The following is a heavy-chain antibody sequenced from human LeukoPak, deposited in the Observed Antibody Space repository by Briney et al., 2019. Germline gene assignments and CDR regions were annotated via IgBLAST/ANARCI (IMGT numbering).Heavy chain of an antibody. V-gene: IGHV7-4-1*02. CDR3: ASGRREFTMVRGVPLDY. CDR1: GYTFTSYA. J-gene: IGHJ4*02. D-gene: IGHD3-10*01. CDR2: INTNTGNP. Sequence: ASVKVSCKASGYTFTSYAMNWVRQAPGQGLEWMGWINTNTGNPTYAQGFTGRFVFSLDTSVSTAYLQISSLKAEDTAVYYCASGRREFTMVRGVPLDYWGQGTLVTVSS.